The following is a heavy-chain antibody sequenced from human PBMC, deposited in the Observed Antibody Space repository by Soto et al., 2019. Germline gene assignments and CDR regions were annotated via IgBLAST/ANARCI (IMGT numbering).Heavy chain of an antibody. V-gene: IGHV4-28*03. D-gene: IGHD2-15*01. CDR1: GYSISSSNW. CDR2: IHYSGTT. J-gene: IGHJ3*01. Sequence: QVQLQESGPRLVKPSDTLSLTCAVSGYSISSSNWWGWIRQPPGKGLEWIGYIHYSGTTYDNPSLNSRGTMSVDTSKNKFTLKLSSVTAVDTALYYCARGGGNGEAFEVWGQGTVVTVSS. CDR3: ARGGGNGEAFEV.